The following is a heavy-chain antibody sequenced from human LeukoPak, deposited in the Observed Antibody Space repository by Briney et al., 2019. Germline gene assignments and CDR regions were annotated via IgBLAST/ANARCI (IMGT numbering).Heavy chain of an antibody. J-gene: IGHJ4*02. CDR3: ARAGAAVAGTDY. CDR2: ISYDGSNK. CDR1: GFTFSSYG. Sequence: GGSLRLSCAASGFTFSSYGMHWVRQAPGKGLEWVAVISYDGSNKYYADSVKGRFTVSRDNSKNTLYLQMNSLRAEDTAVYYCARAGAAVAGTDYWGQGTLVTVSS. D-gene: IGHD6-19*01. V-gene: IGHV3-30*03.